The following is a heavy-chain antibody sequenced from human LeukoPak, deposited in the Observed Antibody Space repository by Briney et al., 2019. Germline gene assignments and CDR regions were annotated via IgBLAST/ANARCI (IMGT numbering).Heavy chain of an antibody. CDR2: IYYSGST. J-gene: IGHJ5*02. Sequence: PSETLSLTYTVSGGSISSSSYYWGWIRQPPGKGLEWIGSIYYSGSTYYNPSLKSRVTISVDTSKNQFSLKLSSVTAADTAVYYCARGGSGNNWFDPWGQGTLVTVSS. CDR3: ARGGSGNNWFDP. V-gene: IGHV4-39*01. CDR1: GGSISSSSYY. D-gene: IGHD2-15*01.